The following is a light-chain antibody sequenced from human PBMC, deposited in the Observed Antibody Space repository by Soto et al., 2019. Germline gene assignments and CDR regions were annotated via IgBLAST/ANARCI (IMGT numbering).Light chain of an antibody. CDR3: QQYNDSFPYT. Sequence: IQLTQSPATLSASEGDRVTITGRPSQSISTWLAWYQQKPGTVPKLLIYKASTLESGVPSRFSGSRSGTEFTLTVSSLQPDDFATYYCQQYNDSFPYTFGQGTKVDIK. J-gene: IGKJ2*01. V-gene: IGKV1-5*03. CDR1: QSISTW. CDR2: KAS.